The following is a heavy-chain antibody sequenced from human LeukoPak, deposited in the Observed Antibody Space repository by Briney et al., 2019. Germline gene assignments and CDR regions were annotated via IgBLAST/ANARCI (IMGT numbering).Heavy chain of an antibody. V-gene: IGHV1-2*02. Sequence: GASVKVSCKASGYTFTGYYMHWVRQAPGQGLEWMGWINPNSGGTNYAQKFQGRVTMTRDTSISTAYMELSRRRSDDTAVYYCARRPTPSSSYYYYYMDVWGKGTTVTVSS. CDR1: GYTFTGYY. J-gene: IGHJ6*03. CDR3: ARRPTPSSSYYYYYMDV. CDR2: INPNSGGT. D-gene: IGHD6-6*01.